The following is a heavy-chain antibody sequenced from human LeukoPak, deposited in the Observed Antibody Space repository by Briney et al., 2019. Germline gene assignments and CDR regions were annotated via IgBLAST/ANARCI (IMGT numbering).Heavy chain of an antibody. CDR1: GFTFSSYG. D-gene: IGHD3-22*01. Sequence: PGRSLRLSCAASGFTFSSYGMHWVRQAPGKGLEWVAVISYDGSNKYYADSVKGRFTISRDNSKNTLYLQMNSLRAEDTAVYYCAKCPGSGYYWGFDYWGQGTLVTVSS. J-gene: IGHJ4*02. CDR3: AKCPGSGYYWGFDY. V-gene: IGHV3-30*18. CDR2: ISYDGSNK.